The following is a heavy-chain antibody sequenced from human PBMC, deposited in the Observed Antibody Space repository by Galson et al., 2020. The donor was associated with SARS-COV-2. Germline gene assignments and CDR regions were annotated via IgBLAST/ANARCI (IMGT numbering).Heavy chain of an antibody. Sequence: GESLKISCAASGFTFSNHAIHWVRQAPGKGLEWVAQIFYDGSDKYYGDSVKGRFTISRDSSKNMVYLQMNNLKVDDTAVYYCARDGQLSSGWAFDYWGQGTLFTVSS. V-gene: IGHV3-33*01. D-gene: IGHD6-19*01. CDR3: ARDGQLSSGWAFDY. J-gene: IGHJ4*02. CDR1: GFTFSNHA. CDR2: IFYDGSDK.